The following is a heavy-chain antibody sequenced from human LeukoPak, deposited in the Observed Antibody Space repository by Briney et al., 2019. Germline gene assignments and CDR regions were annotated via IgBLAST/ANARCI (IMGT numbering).Heavy chain of an antibody. Sequence: SETLSLTCGVYDGSFSSCYWSWIRQPPGKGLEWIGEINHSGSTNYNPSLKSRLTISVDTSKNQVSLKLSSVTAADTAVYYCARRHALFVRLGEFRHWGQGTLVTVSS. J-gene: IGHJ1*01. D-gene: IGHD3-16*01. V-gene: IGHV4-34*01. CDR3: ARRHALFVRLGEFRH. CDR1: DGSFSSCY. CDR2: INHSGST.